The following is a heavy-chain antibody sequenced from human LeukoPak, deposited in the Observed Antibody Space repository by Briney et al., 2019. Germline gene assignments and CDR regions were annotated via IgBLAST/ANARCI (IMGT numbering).Heavy chain of an antibody. CDR1: GYVFTDYY. J-gene: IGHJ4*02. D-gene: IGHD6-6*01. CDR3: ARSSSSSGYYFDY. CDR2: INPDSGGA. Sequence: GASVKVSCKASGYVFTDYYMHWVRQAPGQGLEWMGWINPDSGGASYVQKFQGRVTMTRDTSITTAYMELSRLRSDETAVYYCARSSSSSGYYFDYWGQGTLVTVSS. V-gene: IGHV1-2*02.